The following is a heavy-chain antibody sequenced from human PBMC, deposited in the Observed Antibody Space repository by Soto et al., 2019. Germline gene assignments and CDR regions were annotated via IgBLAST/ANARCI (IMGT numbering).Heavy chain of an antibody. CDR1: GGSFSGYY. J-gene: IGHJ4*02. Sequence: QVQLQQWGAGLLKPSETLSLTCAVYGGSFSGYYWSWIRQPPGKGREWIGEINHSGSTNYNPSLKSRVTISVDTSKNQFSLKLSSVTAADTAVYYCARGQQGGDNSDKVGSAYYFDYWGQGTLVTVSS. D-gene: IGHD5-12*01. CDR2: INHSGST. CDR3: ARGQQGGDNSDKVGSAYYFDY. V-gene: IGHV4-34*01.